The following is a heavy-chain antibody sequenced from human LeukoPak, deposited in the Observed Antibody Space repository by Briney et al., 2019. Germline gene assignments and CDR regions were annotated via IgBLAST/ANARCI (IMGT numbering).Heavy chain of an antibody. V-gene: IGHV3-53*01. Sequence: QPGGSLRLSCAASGFTVSSNYINWVRQAPGKGLEWVSVFYSGGSTYYADSVKGRFTISRDNSKNTVYLQMNSLRADDTAVYYCARGAVWFGEFIDAFEIWGQGTLVTVSS. D-gene: IGHD3-10*01. J-gene: IGHJ3*02. CDR3: ARGAVWFGEFIDAFEI. CDR2: FYSGGST. CDR1: GFTVSSNY.